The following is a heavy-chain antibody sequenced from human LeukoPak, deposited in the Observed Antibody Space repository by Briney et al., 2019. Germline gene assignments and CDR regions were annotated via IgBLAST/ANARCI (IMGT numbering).Heavy chain of an antibody. CDR2: IYTSGST. Sequence: SETLSLTCTVSGDSITSYYWSWIRQPAGKGLEWIGRIYTSGSTNYNPSLTSRVTVSVDTSKNNFSLKLSSVTAADTAVYYCARVMYYYDSSGPRDYFDYWGQGILVTVSS. J-gene: IGHJ4*02. CDR3: ARVMYYYDSSGPRDYFDY. CDR1: GDSITSYY. D-gene: IGHD3-22*01. V-gene: IGHV4-4*07.